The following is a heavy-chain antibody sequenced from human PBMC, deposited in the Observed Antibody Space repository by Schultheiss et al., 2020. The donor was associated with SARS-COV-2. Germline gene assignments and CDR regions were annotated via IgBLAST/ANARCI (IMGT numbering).Heavy chain of an antibody. J-gene: IGHJ4*02. D-gene: IGHD6-6*01. CDR2: IYYSGST. Sequence: SETLSLTCTVSGGSISSYYWSWIRQPPGKGLEWIGYIYYSGSTNYNPSLKSRVTISVDTSKNQFSLKLSSVTAADTAVYYCARHLVEYSSSSGPDYWGQGTLVTVAS. CDR3: ARHLVEYSSSSGPDY. CDR1: GGSISSYY. V-gene: IGHV4-59*08.